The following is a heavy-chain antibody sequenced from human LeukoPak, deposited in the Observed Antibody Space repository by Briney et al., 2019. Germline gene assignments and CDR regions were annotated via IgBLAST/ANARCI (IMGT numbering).Heavy chain of an antibody. CDR1: GYSFPSYW. Sequence: GESLKISCKGSGYSFPSYWIGWVRQMPGKGLEWMGIIYPGDSDTRYSPSFQGQVTIAADKSISTAYLQWSSLKASDTAMYYCGRHEFSSGSGSYTIDYWGQGTLVTVSS. V-gene: IGHV5-51*01. CDR2: IYPGDSDT. CDR3: GRHEFSSGSGSYTIDY. D-gene: IGHD3-10*01. J-gene: IGHJ4*02.